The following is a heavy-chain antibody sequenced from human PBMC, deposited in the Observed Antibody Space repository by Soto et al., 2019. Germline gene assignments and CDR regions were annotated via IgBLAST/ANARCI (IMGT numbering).Heavy chain of an antibody. V-gene: IGHV1-24*01. CDR3: ATVCDHDFCFCQIRRAACSSLVA. Sequence: ASVKVSCKVSGYTLTELCMHWVRRAPGKGLEWMGGFDPEDGETIYAQKFQGRVTMTEDTSTDTAYMELSSLRSEDTAVYYCATVCDHDFCFCQIRRAACSSLVAWG. J-gene: IGHJ5*01. CDR1: GYTLTELC. CDR2: FDPEDGET. D-gene: IGHD3-3*01.